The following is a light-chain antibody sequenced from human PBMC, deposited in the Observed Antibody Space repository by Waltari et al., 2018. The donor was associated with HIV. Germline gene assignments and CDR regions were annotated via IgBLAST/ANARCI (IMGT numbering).Light chain of an antibody. CDR3: CSYAGRSTLEV. J-gene: IGLJ2*01. Sequence: SARTQPASVSGSPGQSITIACPGTGREDGADNLVPWYQQPPGKAPKFSIYEVNKRPSEVSIRFSGSKSGNTASLTISGLQAEDEADYYCCSYAGRSTLEVFGGGTKVTVL. CDR1: GREDGADNL. CDR2: EVN. V-gene: IGLV2-23*02.